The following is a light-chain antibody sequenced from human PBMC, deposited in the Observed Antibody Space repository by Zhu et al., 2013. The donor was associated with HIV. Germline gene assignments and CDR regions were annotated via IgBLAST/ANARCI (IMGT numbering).Light chain of an antibody. CDR2: DVS. Sequence: QSALTQPASVSGSPGQSITIFCIGSSSDVGAYNYVSWYQHHPGKAPKLLIYDVSIRPSGVSNRFSGSKSGNTASLTISGLQADDEADYYCSSYTSSNTHVFGTGTKVTVL. V-gene: IGLV2-14*01. CDR3: SSYTSSNTHV. J-gene: IGLJ1*01. CDR1: SSDVGAYNY.